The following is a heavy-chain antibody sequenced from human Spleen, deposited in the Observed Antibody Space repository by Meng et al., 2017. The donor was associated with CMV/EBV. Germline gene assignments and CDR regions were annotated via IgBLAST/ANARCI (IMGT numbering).Heavy chain of an antibody. Sequence: ESLKISCAASGFTFDDYTMHWVRQAPGKGLEWVSLISWDGGSTYYADSVKGRFTISRDNSKNSLYLQMNSLRTEDTALYYCAKGYSSSWGYYYYGMDVWGQGTTVTVSS. CDR2: ISWDGGST. CDR1: GFTFDDYT. J-gene: IGHJ6*02. V-gene: IGHV3-43*01. D-gene: IGHD6-13*01. CDR3: AKGYSSSWGYYYYGMDV.